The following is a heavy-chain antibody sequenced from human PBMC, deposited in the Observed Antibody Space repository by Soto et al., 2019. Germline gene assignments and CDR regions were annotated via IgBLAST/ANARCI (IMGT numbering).Heavy chain of an antibody. CDR1: GYAFTTYG. CDR3: ARGRYGDY. CDR2: ISAHNGNT. Sequence: QVHLVQPGAAVKKPGASVKVSCKGSGYAFTTYGITWVRQAPGQGLEWMGWISAHNGNTNYAQKLQGRVTVTRDTSTSTAYMELRSLRSDDTAVYYCARGRYGDYWGQGALVTVSS. J-gene: IGHJ4*02. D-gene: IGHD1-1*01. V-gene: IGHV1-18*01.